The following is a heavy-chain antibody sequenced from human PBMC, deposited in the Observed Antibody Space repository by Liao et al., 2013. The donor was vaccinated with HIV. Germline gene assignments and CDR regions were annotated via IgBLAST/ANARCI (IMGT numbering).Heavy chain of an antibody. CDR1: GGSFSGYY. V-gene: IGHV4-34*01. CDR3: ARGYDHDY. J-gene: IGHJ4*02. CDR2: VNHSGST. D-gene: IGHD5-12*01. Sequence: QVQLQQWGAGLLKPSETLSLTCAVYGGSFSGYYWSWIRQPPREGAWSGLGKVNHSGSTNYNPSLKSRVTISVDTSKNQFSLKLSSVTAADTAVYYCARGYDHDYWGQGTLVTVSS.